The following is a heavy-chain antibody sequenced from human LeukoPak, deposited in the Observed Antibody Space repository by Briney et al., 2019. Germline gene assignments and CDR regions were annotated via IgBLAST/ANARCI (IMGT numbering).Heavy chain of an antibody. D-gene: IGHD3-3*01. CDR3: ARGDFWSGYYISGFDY. Sequence: LTCTXSGGSISSYYWSWIRQPAGKGLEWIGRIYTSGSTNYNPSLKSRVTMSVDTSKNQFSLKLSSVTAADTAVYYCARGDFWSGYYISGFDYWGQGTLVTVSS. CDR1: GGSISSYY. J-gene: IGHJ4*02. CDR2: IYTSGST. V-gene: IGHV4-4*07.